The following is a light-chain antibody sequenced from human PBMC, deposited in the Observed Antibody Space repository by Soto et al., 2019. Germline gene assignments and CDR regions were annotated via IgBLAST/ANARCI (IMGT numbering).Light chain of an antibody. CDR3: QEYGSSSYS. Sequence: EIVLTQSPGTLSLSPGERATLSCRASQSVSSSDLAWYQQKPSQAPRLLIYGASSRATGIPDRFSGSGSGTDFTLTISRLEPGDFAGYYCQEYGSSSYSFGQGNKREIK. CDR2: GAS. J-gene: IGKJ2*01. CDR1: QSVSSSD. V-gene: IGKV3-20*01.